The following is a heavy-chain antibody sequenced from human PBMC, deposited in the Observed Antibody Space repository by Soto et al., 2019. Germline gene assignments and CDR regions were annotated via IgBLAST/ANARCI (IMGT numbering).Heavy chain of an antibody. CDR3: ARDHLMDIVATTSRRPTFGMDV. CDR1: GYTFTSYY. D-gene: IGHD5-12*01. Sequence: ASVKVSCKASGYTFTSYYMHWVRQAPGQGLEWMGIINPSGGSTSYAQKFQGRVTMTRDTSTSTVYMELSSLRSEDTAVYYCARDHLMDIVATTSRRPTFGMDVWGQGTTVTVSS. CDR2: INPSGGST. J-gene: IGHJ6*02. V-gene: IGHV1-46*01.